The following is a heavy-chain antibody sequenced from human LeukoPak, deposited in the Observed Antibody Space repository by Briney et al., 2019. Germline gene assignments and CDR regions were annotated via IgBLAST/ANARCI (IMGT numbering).Heavy chain of an antibody. V-gene: IGHV3-30*03. CDR1: GFTFSSYG. D-gene: IGHD2-2*01. CDR2: ISYDGSNK. CDR3: ARYGSSTRNTFDI. J-gene: IGHJ3*02. Sequence: QPGGSLRLSCAASGFTFSSYGMHWVRQAPGKGLEWVAVISYDGSNKYYADSVKGRFTISRDNSKNTLYLQMNSLRAEDAAVYYCARYGSSTRNTFDIWGQGTMVTVSS.